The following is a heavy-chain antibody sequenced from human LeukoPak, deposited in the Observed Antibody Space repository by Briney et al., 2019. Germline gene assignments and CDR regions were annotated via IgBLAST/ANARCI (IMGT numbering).Heavy chain of an antibody. CDR3: ARVVSDFWSGHWDFGY. CDR2: IYYSGST. Sequence: SETLSLTCTVSGGSINNYYWSWIRQPPGKGLEWIGYIYYSGSTKYNPSLKNRVIISVDTSKNQFSLKLSSVTAADTAVYYCARVVSDFWSGHWDFGYWGQGTLVTVSS. D-gene: IGHD3-3*01. J-gene: IGHJ4*02. V-gene: IGHV4-59*01. CDR1: GGSINNYY.